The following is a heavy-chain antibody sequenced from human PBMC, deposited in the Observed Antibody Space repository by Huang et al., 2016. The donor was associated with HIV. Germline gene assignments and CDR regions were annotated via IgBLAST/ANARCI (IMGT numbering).Heavy chain of an antibody. CDR2: ISTFDGGRQ. CDR1: GFTFSRHA. D-gene: IGHD2-21*01. CDR3: ARDRSGDYYTLDV. Sequence: QVLLVESGGGVVQPGRSLRLSCAASGFTFSRHAMHWVRQSPGKGLEWVAVISTFDGGRQYYGDSVKGRFTISRDNSNNTLYLQMNSLRPEDTAVYYCARDRSGDYYTLDVWGTGTTVIVSS. V-gene: IGHV3-30-3*01. J-gene: IGHJ6*04.